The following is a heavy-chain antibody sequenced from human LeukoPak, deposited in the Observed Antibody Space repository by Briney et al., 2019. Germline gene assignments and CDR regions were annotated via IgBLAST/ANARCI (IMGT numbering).Heavy chain of an antibody. J-gene: IGHJ4*02. CDR3: AKTARNMITFGGVMSY. D-gene: IGHD3-16*01. CDR1: GYTFSSYA. Sequence: PGGSLRLSCVASGYTFSSYAMSWVGHAAGKGLALVSAISGSGGSTYYADSVKGRFTISRDNSKNTLYLQMNSLRAEDTAVYYCAKTARNMITFGGVMSYWGQGTLVTVSS. V-gene: IGHV3-23*01. CDR2: ISGSGGST.